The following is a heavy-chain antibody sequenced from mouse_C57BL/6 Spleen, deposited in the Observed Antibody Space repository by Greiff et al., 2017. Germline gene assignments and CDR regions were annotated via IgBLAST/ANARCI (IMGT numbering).Heavy chain of an antibody. CDR1: GYTFTDYN. J-gene: IGHJ2*01. D-gene: IGHD4-1*01. CDR2: INPNNGGT. Sequence: EVQLQQSGPELVKPGASVKMSCKASGYTFTDYNMHWVKQSHGKSLEWIGYINPNNGGTSYNQKFKGKATLTVNKSSSTAYMELRSLTSEDSAVYYCARSRNWEYYFDYWGQGTTLTVSS. CDR3: ARSRNWEYYFDY. V-gene: IGHV1-22*01.